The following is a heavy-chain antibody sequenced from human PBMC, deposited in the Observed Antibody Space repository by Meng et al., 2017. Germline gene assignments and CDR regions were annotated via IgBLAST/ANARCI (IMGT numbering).Heavy chain of an antibody. CDR3: ARYVAVAGVDY. D-gene: IGHD6-19*01. CDR2: MNPNSGNT. V-gene: IGHV1-8*01. CDR1: GYTLTSYD. Sequence: QVPMLQSGDEVKKPGTPGKVPCKASGYTLTSYDINWVRQATGQGLEWMGWMNPNSGNTGYAQKFQGRVTMTRNTSISTAYMELSSLRSEDTAVYYCARYVAVAGVDYWGQGTLVTVSS. J-gene: IGHJ4*02.